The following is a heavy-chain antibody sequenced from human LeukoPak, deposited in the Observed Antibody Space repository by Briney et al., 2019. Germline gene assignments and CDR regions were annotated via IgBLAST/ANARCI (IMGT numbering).Heavy chain of an antibody. J-gene: IGHJ5*02. CDR1: GYTFTDYY. D-gene: IGHD3-3*01. Sequence: ASVKVSCKTSGYTFTDYYIHWVRQAPGQGLEWMGWINTKTGRTSFARKFQGRVTMTRDPSFTTVYMDMAWLTSGDTAIYFCARADFIDAGPYLIAPWGQGTLVTVSS. CDR3: ARADFIDAGPYLIAP. CDR2: INTKTGRT. V-gene: IGHV1-2*02.